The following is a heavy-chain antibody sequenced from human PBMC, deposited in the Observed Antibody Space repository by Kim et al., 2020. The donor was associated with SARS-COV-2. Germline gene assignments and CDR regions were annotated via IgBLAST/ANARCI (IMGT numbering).Heavy chain of an antibody. V-gene: IGHV4-34*01. D-gene: IGHD3-10*01. CDR3: GRVGYYGSGSYYNVRKYYYYGMDV. CDR1: GGSFSGYY. J-gene: IGHJ6*02. CDR2: INHSGST. Sequence: SETLSLTCAVYGGSFSGYYWNWIRQPPGKGLEWIGEINHSGSTNYNPSLKSRVTISVDTSKNQFSLKLSSVTAADTAVYYCGRVGYYGSGSYYNVRKYYYYGMDVWGQGTTVTVSS.